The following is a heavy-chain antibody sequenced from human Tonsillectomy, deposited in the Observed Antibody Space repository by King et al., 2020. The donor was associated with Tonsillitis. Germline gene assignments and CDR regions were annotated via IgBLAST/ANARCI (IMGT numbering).Heavy chain of an antibody. V-gene: IGHV3-23*04. D-gene: IGHD3-22*01. CDR1: GFTFSTYA. J-gene: IGHJ4*02. CDR2: ISGNGAST. CDR3: AKADDTSGYYYERYFDY. Sequence: VQLVESGGDLIQPGGSVRLSCAASGFTFSTYAMGWVRQAPGEGLEWVSAISGNGASTYYADSVKGRFTISRDNSKNTLYLQMNSLGAADTALYYCAKADDTSGYYYERYFDYWGQGTLVTVSS.